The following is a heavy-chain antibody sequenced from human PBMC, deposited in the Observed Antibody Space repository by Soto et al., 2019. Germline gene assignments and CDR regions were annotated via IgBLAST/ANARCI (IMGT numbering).Heavy chain of an antibody. Sequence: PGGSLRLSCAASGFGFSNYEMNWVRQAPGKGLEWVSYITSSGGATMYADSVKGRFTISRDNAKDSLYLQMNSLRVEDTAVYYCARGDCKTSCYIGFWGHGALVTVAS. CDR1: GFGFSNYE. CDR3: ARGDCKTSCYIGF. J-gene: IGHJ4*01. D-gene: IGHD2-2*02. CDR2: ITSSGGAT. V-gene: IGHV3-48*03.